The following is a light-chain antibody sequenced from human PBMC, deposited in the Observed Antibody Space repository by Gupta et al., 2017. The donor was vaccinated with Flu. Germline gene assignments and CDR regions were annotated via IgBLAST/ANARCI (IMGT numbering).Light chain of an antibody. CDR2: VNI. Sequence: QPVLTPPPSVSGAPPQWVTISCTGCTSNIGAGYDVQWYQQLPGAAPNLPIFVNINRPTGVPDRSSGSKSGTAASLEINGLQAEDEADYYCQSYDNNLSGPSYVFGTGTKVTVL. V-gene: IGLV1-40*01. CDR1: TSNIGAGYD. CDR3: QSYDNNLSGPSYV. J-gene: IGLJ1*01.